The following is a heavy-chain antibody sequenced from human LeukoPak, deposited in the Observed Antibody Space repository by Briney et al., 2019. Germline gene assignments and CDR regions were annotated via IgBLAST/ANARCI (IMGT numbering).Heavy chain of an antibody. V-gene: IGHV4-4*07. Sequence: SETLSLTCTVSGGSISSYYWSWIRQPAGKGLEWIGRIYTSGSTNYNPSLKSRVTMSVDTSKNQFSLKLSSVTAADTAVYDCAGESMTTVTRYFDYWGQGTLITVSS. CDR1: GGSISSYY. D-gene: IGHD4-11*01. J-gene: IGHJ4*02. CDR3: AGESMTTVTRYFDY. CDR2: IYTSGST.